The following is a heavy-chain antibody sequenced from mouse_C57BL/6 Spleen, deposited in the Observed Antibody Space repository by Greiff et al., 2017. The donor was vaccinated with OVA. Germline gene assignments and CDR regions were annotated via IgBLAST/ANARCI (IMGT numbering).Heavy chain of an antibody. CDR1: GFTFTDYY. V-gene: IGHV7-3*01. J-gene: IGHJ1*03. CDR3: ARSPLITTVVATGYFDV. Sequence: EVMLVESGGGLVQPGGSLSLSCAASGFTFTDYYMSWVRQPPGKALEWLGFIRNKANGYTTEYSASVKGRFTISRDKSQSILYLQMNALRAEDSATYYCARSPLITTVVATGYFDVWGTGTTVTVSS. CDR2: IRNKANGYTT. D-gene: IGHD1-1*01.